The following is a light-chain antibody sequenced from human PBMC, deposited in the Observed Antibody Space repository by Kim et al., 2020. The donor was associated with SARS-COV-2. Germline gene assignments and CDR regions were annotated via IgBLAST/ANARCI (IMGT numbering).Light chain of an antibody. CDR1: SGSLAGSY. Sequence: KPVTISCTRSSGSLAGSYVHCSHQRPGRAPSTVIYDDNERPSGLPARFSGSIDSSSTTASLPISGLRTEDEADYYCQSYDSSKDCVFGGGTQLTVL. CDR3: QSYDSSKDCV. V-gene: IGLV6-57*03. J-gene: IGLJ3*02. CDR2: DDN.